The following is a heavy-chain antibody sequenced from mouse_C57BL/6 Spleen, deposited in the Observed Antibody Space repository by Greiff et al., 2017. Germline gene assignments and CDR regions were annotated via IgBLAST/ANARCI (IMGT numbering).Heavy chain of an antibody. CDR3: ASITTVVATPYYYAMDY. CDR1: GFNIKNTY. Sequence: VQLQQSVAELVRPGASVKLSCTASGFNIKNTYMHWVKQRPEQGLEWIGRIDPANGNTKYAPKFQGKATITADTSSNTAYLQLSSLTSEDTAIYYCASITTVVATPYYYAMDYWGQGTSVTVSS. D-gene: IGHD1-1*01. V-gene: IGHV14-3*01. J-gene: IGHJ4*01. CDR2: IDPANGNT.